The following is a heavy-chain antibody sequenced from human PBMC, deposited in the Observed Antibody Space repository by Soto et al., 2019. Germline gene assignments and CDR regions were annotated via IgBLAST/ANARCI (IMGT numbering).Heavy chain of an antibody. CDR3: ARERPSSDFWSGYSYGMDV. CDR1: EFIFSNYE. V-gene: IGHV3-48*03. D-gene: IGHD3-3*01. J-gene: IGHJ6*02. Sequence: EVQVVESGGGLVQPGWSLRLSCAASEFIFSNYELNWVRQAPGKGLEWVAYISPGGTIYYGDSVKGRFTISRDNAKNSLYLQMNSLRAEDTAVYYCARERPSSDFWSGYSYGMDVWGQGTTVTVSS. CDR2: ISPGGTI.